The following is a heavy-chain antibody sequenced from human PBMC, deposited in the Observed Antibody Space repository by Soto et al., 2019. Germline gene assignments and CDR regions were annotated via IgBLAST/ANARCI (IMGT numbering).Heavy chain of an antibody. CDR1: GFTFTNHA. Sequence: GASVKVSCKASGFTFTNHAIHWVRQAPGQRLEWMGWINAGNGHTKYSQNFQGRVTITRDTSASTAYMELSSLISEDTAVYYCVLGDDRTGYGRCEFWGQGTLVTVSS. CDR2: INAGNGHT. D-gene: IGHD3-22*01. CDR3: VLGDDRTGYGRCEF. J-gene: IGHJ4*02. V-gene: IGHV1-3*01.